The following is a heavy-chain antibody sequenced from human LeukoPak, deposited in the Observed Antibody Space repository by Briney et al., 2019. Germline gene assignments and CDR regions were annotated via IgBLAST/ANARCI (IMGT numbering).Heavy chain of an antibody. CDR3: ARDVHGDYGSGWFDP. J-gene: IGHJ5*02. CDR2: IMPLFGTA. Sequence: SVKVSCKTSGGTFNNSAISWVRQAPGQGLEWLGGIMPLFGTAGYAQKFQGRVTLTKDESTRTVYLELTSLTSDDTAVYYCARDVHGDYGSGWFDPWGQGTLVSVSS. V-gene: IGHV1-69*05. CDR1: GGTFNNSA. D-gene: IGHD4-17*01.